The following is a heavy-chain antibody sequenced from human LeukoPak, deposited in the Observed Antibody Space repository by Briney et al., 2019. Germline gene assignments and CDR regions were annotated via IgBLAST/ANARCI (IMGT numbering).Heavy chain of an antibody. CDR2: ISSSSSYI. CDR3: ARSSTTVTTYYYDSSGYPLYY. Sequence: PGGSLRLSCAASGFTFSSYSMNWVRQAPGKGLEWVSSISSSSSYIYYADSVKGRFTISRDNAKNSLYLQMNSLRAEDTAVYYCARSSTTVTTYYYDSSGYPLYYWGQGTLVTVSS. D-gene: IGHD3-22*01. V-gene: IGHV3-21*01. J-gene: IGHJ4*02. CDR1: GFTFSSYS.